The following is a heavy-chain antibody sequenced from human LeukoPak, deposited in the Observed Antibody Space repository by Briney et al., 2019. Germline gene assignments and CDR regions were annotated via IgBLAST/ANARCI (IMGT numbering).Heavy chain of an antibody. Sequence: GASVKVSCKASGYTFTSYDINWVRQATGQGLEWMGWMNPNSGNTGYAQKFQGRVTVTRNTSISTAYMELSSLRSEDTAVYYCARESPSSGSYVFDYWGQGTLVTVSS. CDR1: GYTFTSYD. J-gene: IGHJ4*02. V-gene: IGHV1-8*01. CDR2: MNPNSGNT. D-gene: IGHD3-10*01. CDR3: ARESPSSGSYVFDY.